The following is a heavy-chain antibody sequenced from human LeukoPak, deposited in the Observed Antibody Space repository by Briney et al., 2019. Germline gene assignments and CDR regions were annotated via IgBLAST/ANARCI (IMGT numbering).Heavy chain of an antibody. CDR1: GGSISSSSYY. V-gene: IGHV4-39*02. CDR2: IYYSVST. D-gene: IGHD3-10*01. J-gene: IGHJ6*03. Sequence: PSETLSLTCTVSGGSISSSSYYWGWVRQPPGKGLEWLGSIYYSVSTYYNPSLKSRVTISVDTSKNHFSLKLSSVTAADTAVYYCARLSGYYYCMDVWGKGTTVTVSS. CDR3: ARLSGYYYCMDV.